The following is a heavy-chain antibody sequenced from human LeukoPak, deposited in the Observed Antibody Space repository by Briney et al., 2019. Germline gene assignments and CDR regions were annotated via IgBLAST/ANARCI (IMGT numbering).Heavy chain of an antibody. CDR2: INPSGGST. CDR1: GYTFTGYY. J-gene: IGHJ4*02. V-gene: IGHV1-46*01. CDR3: ARGPVAQGYFDY. Sequence: ASVKVSCKASGYTFTGYYMHWVRQAPGQGLEWMGIINPSGGSTGYAQKFQGRVTMTRDMSTSTVYMELSSLRSEDTAVYYCARGPVAQGYFDYWGQGTLVTVSS. D-gene: IGHD5-12*01.